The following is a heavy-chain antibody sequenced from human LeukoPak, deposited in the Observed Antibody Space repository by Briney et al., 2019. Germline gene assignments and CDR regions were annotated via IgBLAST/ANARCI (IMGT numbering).Heavy chain of an antibody. D-gene: IGHD3-22*01. CDR3: ARATSAYYYPDAFDI. Sequence: PGGSLRLSCAASGFTFSSYAMSWVRQAPGKGLEWVSAISGSGGSTYYADSVKGRFTISRDNAKNSLYLQMSSLRAEDTAVYYCARATSAYYYPDAFDIWGQGTMVTVSS. J-gene: IGHJ3*02. CDR1: GFTFSSYA. V-gene: IGHV3-23*01. CDR2: ISGSGGST.